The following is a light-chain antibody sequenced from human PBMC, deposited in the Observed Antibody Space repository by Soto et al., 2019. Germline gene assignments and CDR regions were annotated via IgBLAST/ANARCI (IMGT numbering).Light chain of an antibody. CDR1: QSVSSTY. Sequence: EIVLTQSPDTLSLFPGERATLSCRASQSVSSTYLAWYQQKLGQAPRLLIFGASSRATGIPDRFSGSASGTDFTLTISRLEPEDFAVYYCQQYGSSRWTFGQGTKVEIK. J-gene: IGKJ1*01. CDR3: QQYGSSRWT. CDR2: GAS. V-gene: IGKV3-20*01.